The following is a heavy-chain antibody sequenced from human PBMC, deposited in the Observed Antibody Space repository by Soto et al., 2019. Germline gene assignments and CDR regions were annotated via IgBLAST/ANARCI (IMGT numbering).Heavy chain of an antibody. CDR3: ARLNMVRGVVSVGGWFDP. CDR2: INTDNGNT. V-gene: IGHV1-18*01. Sequence: ASVKVSCKASGYIFLSYGITWGRQAPGQGLEWMGWINTDNGNTNYAQNLQGRVTMTTDISTSTAYMELKSLRSDDTAVYYCARLNMVRGVVSVGGWFDPWGQGTLVTGSS. CDR1: GYIFLSYG. D-gene: IGHD3-10*01. J-gene: IGHJ5*02.